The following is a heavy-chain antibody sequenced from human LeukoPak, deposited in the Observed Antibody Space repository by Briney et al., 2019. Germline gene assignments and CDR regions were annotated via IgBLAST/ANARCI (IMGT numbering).Heavy chain of an antibody. V-gene: IGHV4-39*02. D-gene: IGHD1-26*01. CDR1: GGSISSSSYY. J-gene: IGHJ6*03. CDR2: IYYSGST. CDR3: ARDLAQGGSFNYYYMDV. Sequence: NPSETLPLTCTVSGGSISSSSYYWGWIRQPPGKGLEWIGSIYYSGSTYYNPSLKSRVTISVDTSKNQFSLKLSSVTAADTAVYYCARDLAQGGSFNYYYMDVWGKGTTVTVSS.